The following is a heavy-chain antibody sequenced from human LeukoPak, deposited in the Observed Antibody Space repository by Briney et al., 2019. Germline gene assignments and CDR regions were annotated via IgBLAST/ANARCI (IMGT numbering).Heavy chain of an antibody. J-gene: IGHJ4*02. CDR2: IYYSGST. D-gene: IGHD3-10*01. CDR3: ARHNKIREYFDY. Sequence: SETLSLTCTLSGGSISSSSYYWGWIRQPPGKGLEWIGSIYYSGSTYYHPSLKSRVTISVDTSKNQFSLKLSSVTAADTAVCYCARHNKIREYFDYWGQGTLVTVSS. CDR1: GGSISSSSYY. V-gene: IGHV4-39*01.